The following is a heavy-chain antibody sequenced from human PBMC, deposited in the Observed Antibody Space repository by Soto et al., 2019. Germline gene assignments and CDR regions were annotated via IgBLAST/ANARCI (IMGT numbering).Heavy chain of an antibody. Sequence: SETLSLTCTVSGGSISSGDYYWSWIRQPPGKGLEWIGYIYYSGSTYYNPSLKSRVTISVDTSKNQFSLKLSSVTAADTAVYYCARDIPYYDILTGYSPGGWFDPWRQGTLVTVSS. V-gene: IGHV4-30-4*01. CDR2: IYYSGST. CDR1: GGSISSGDYY. D-gene: IGHD3-9*01. CDR3: ARDIPYYDILTGYSPGGWFDP. J-gene: IGHJ5*02.